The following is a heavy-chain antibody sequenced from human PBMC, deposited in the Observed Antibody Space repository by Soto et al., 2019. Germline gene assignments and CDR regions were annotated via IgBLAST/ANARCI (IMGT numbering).Heavy chain of an antibody. V-gene: IGHV3-23*01. D-gene: IGHD4-17*01. CDR3: ASTDYGGDGQDY. CDR2: VSYTGDTT. Sequence: GGSLRLSCASSGFTFSTYGMSWVRQAPGKGLEWVSSVSYTGDTTYYADSVKGRFTISRDNSKNTVYLQMNSLRTEDTATYYCASTDYGGDGQDYWGQGTLVTVSS. J-gene: IGHJ4*02. CDR1: GFTFSTYG.